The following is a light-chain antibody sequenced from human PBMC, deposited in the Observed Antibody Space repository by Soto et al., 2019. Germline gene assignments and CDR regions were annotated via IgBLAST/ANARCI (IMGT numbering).Light chain of an antibody. Sequence: QSVLTQPPSASGTPGQRVTISCSGSSSKIGSNTVNWYQQLPGTAPKLLIYSNNQRPSGVPDRFSGSESGTSASLAISGLQPEDEADYYCAAWDDSLNGYVFGTGTKVTVL. CDR3: AAWDDSLNGYV. V-gene: IGLV1-44*01. CDR1: SSKIGSNT. CDR2: SNN. J-gene: IGLJ1*01.